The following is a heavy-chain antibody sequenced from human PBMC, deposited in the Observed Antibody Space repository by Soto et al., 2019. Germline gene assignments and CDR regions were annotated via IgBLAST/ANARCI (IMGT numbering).Heavy chain of an antibody. CDR1: GHTFTSYY. D-gene: IGHD3-22*01. Sequence: ASVKVSCKASGHTFTSYYMHWVRQAPGQGLEWMGIINPSGGSTSYAQKFQGRVTMTRDTSTSTVYMELSNLRSEDTAVYYCAAVANPATYYYDSSGYYHFDYWGQGTLVTVSS. CDR2: INPSGGST. J-gene: IGHJ4*02. CDR3: AAVANPATYYYDSSGYYHFDY. V-gene: IGHV1-46*01.